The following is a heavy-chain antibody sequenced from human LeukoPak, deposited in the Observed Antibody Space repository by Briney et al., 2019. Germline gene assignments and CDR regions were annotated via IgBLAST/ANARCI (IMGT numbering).Heavy chain of an antibody. V-gene: IGHV1-8*01. CDR2: MNPNSGNT. CDR3: ARVLTPYCSGGSCYSGFYYYYGMDV. J-gene: IGHJ6*02. Sequence: ASVKVSCKASGYTFTSYDINWVRQATGQGLEWMGWMNPNSGNTGYAQKFQGRVTMTRNTSISTAYMELSSLRSEDTAVYYCARVLTPYCSGGSCYSGFYYYYGMDVWGQGTTVTVS. CDR1: GYTFTSYD. D-gene: IGHD2-15*01.